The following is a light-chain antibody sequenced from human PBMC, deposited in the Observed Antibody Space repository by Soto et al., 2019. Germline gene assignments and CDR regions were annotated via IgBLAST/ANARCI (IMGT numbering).Light chain of an antibody. Sequence: DIQLTQSPSSLSASVGDRVTIACQASHNIYNYLNWYHQKPGKAPKLLIFDASNLERGVPSRFSGSGSRTHFSLSINNLQPEDVGTYFCQHYDNLALTFGGGTKVDI. V-gene: IGKV1-33*01. J-gene: IGKJ4*01. CDR3: QHYDNLALT. CDR1: HNIYNY. CDR2: DAS.